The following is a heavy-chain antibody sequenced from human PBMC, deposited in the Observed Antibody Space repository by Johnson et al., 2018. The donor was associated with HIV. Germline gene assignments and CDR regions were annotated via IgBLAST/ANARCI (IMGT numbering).Heavy chain of an antibody. CDR1: GFTFDDYG. CDR2: ISGSGGST. D-gene: IGHD5-12*01. J-gene: IGHJ3*02. CDR3: ARDRDSGYDYPGAFDI. V-gene: IGHV3-23*04. Sequence: MQLVESGGGLVQPGGSLRLSCAASGFTFDDYGMSWVRQAPGKGLEWVSAISGSGGSTYYADSVKGRFTISRDNSKNTLYLQMNSLRAEDTAVYYCARDRDSGYDYPGAFDIWGQGTMVTVSS.